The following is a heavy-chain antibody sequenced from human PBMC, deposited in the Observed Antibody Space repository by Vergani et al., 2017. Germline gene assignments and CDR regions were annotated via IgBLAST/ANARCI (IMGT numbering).Heavy chain of an antibody. V-gene: IGHV3-9*01. J-gene: IGHJ4*02. CDR1: GFTFDDYA. CDR3: AKDRSGSYYGDSDY. CDR2: ISWNSGSI. Sequence: EVQLVESGGGLVQPGRSLRLSCAASGFTFDDYAMHWVRHAPGKGLEWVSGISWNSGSIGYADSVKGRFTISRDNAKHSLYLQMNSLRAEDTALYYCAKDRSGSYYGDSDYWGQGTLVTVSS. D-gene: IGHD1-26*01.